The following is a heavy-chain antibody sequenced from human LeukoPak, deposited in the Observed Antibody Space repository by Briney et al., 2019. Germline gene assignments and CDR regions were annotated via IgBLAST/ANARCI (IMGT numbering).Heavy chain of an antibody. CDR3: ARDRALYDSRRGYYYTEDDY. CDR2: MNQDGSEK. Sequence: GGSLRLSCAASGFTFSSYWMSWVRQAPGKGLEWVANMNQDGSEKYYLDSVKGRFTISRDNAKSSLYLQMNSLRGDDTALYYCARDRALYDSRRGYYYTEDDYWGQGTLVTVSS. CDR1: GFTFSSYW. D-gene: IGHD3-22*01. J-gene: IGHJ4*02. V-gene: IGHV3-7*01.